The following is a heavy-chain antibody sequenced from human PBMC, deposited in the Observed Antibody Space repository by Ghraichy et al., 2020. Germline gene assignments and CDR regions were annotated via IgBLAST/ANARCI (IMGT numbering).Heavy chain of an antibody. J-gene: IGHJ5*02. CDR1: GGSIIGDW. CDR3: AKTLRYFGGFDP. CDR2: IYNSGST. Sequence: ETLSLTCTVSGGSIIGDWWSWIRQPPGKGLEWIGYIYNSGSTHYNPSIKSRVTISVDTSKNQISLKLSSVTAADTAVYYCAKTLRYFGGFDPWGQGTLVTVSS. V-gene: IGHV4-59*01. D-gene: IGHD3-9*01.